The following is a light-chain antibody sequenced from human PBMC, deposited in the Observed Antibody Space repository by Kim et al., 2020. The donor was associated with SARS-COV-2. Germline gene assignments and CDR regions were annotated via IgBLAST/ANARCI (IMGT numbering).Light chain of an antibody. CDR1: QDISNH. CDR3: QQYDNLSLT. CDR2: DTS. Sequence: DIQMTQSPSSLSASVGDRVTITCQASQDISNHLNWYQQKPGKAPQLLIYDTSNLETGVPSRSSGSGSGTDFTFTITSLQPEDVATYYCQQYDNLSLTFGGGTKVDIK. J-gene: IGKJ4*01. V-gene: IGKV1-33*01.